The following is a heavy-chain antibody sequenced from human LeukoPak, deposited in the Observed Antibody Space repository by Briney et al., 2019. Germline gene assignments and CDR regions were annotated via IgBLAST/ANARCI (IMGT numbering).Heavy chain of an antibody. CDR1: GFTFNTYS. CDR3: ARDRPSTIFGVADYYYMDV. Sequence: PGGSLRLSCAASGFTFNTYSMHWVRQAPGKGLEWVAIISSHGSSEYYADSVKGRFTISRDNSKNTLCLQMNSLRAEDTAVYYCARDRPSTIFGVADYYYMDVWGKGTTVTVSS. CDR2: ISSHGSSE. D-gene: IGHD3-3*01. V-gene: IGHV3-30*04. J-gene: IGHJ6*03.